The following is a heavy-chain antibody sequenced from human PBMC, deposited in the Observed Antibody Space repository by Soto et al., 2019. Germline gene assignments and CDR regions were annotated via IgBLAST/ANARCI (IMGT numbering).Heavy chain of an antibody. J-gene: IGHJ6*02. CDR2: ISGTGATT. V-gene: IGHV3-23*01. D-gene: IGHD5-12*01. CDR3: AKGLRTATIGAYARDV. Sequence: GGSLSLSCAASGFTFSRYEMNWVRQAPGKGLEWVSAISGTGATTYYADSVKGRFTISRDNSRDTMYLQMNSLRVEDTAVYHCAKGLRTATIGAYARDVWGQGTTVTVSS. CDR1: GFTFSRYE.